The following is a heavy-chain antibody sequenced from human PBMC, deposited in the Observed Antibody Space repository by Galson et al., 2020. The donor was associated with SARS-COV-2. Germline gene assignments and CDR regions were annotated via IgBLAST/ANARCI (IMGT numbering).Heavy chain of an antibody. CDR2: INPNSGAS. D-gene: IGHD2-21*02. CDR1: GYSFTDYQ. J-gene: IGHJ4*02. CDR3: GKADCGGDCYTIDY. V-gene: IGHV1-2*06. Sequence: ASVKVSCKASGYSFTDYQINWVRQAPGQGPEWMGRINPNSGASNYAQKFQGRVTMTRDTSISTAYMELSSLTSDDTAIYYCGKADCGGDCYTIDYWGRGTLLTVSS.